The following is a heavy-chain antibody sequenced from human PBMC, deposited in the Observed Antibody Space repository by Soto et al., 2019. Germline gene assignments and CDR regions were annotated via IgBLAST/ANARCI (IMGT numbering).Heavy chain of an antibody. Sequence: QVQLVQSGAEVKKPGSSVKVSCKASGGTFSSYAISWVRQAPGQGLEWMGGIIPIFGTANYAQKFQGRVTITADESTSTAYMELSSLRSEDTALYYCARGYCSGGSCYRYYYYYYGMDVWGQGTTVTVSS. V-gene: IGHV1-69*01. CDR2: IIPIFGTA. J-gene: IGHJ6*02. CDR3: ARGYCSGGSCYRYYYYYYGMDV. D-gene: IGHD2-15*01. CDR1: GGTFSSYA.